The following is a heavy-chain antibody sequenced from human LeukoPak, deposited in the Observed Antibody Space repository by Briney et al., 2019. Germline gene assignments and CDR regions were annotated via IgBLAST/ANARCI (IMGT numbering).Heavy chain of an antibody. Sequence: GGSLRLSCAASGFAFSGSAIHWVRQASGKGLEWVGRIRAKANFYATAYAASVRGRFTISRDDSENTAYLQMNRLRTEDTAMYYCAIRGSPMVRNYWGQGTLVTVSS. CDR1: GFAFSGSA. D-gene: IGHD3-10*01. J-gene: IGHJ4*02. CDR2: IRAKANFYAT. CDR3: AIRGSPMVRNY. V-gene: IGHV3-73*01.